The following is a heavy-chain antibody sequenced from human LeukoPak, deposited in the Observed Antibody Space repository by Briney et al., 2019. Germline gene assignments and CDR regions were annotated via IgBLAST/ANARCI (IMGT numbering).Heavy chain of an antibody. CDR3: ARKPIVNSTWYYFDY. Sequence: SETLSLTCTVSGGSVNSGAYYWSWIRQPPGKGLEWIGNIYSSGSAYYNPSLKSRVTMSVDTSKNQFSLELSSVTAADTAVYYCARKPIVNSTWYYFDYWGQGTLVTVSS. CDR1: GGSVNSGAYY. V-gene: IGHV4-39*07. J-gene: IGHJ4*02. D-gene: IGHD6-13*01. CDR2: IYSSGSA.